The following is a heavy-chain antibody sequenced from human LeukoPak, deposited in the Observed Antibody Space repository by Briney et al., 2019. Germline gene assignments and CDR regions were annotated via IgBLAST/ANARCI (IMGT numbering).Heavy chain of an antibody. V-gene: IGHV5-51*01. J-gene: IGHJ3*02. CDR3: ARHRTRYFYGSSLYDAFDI. Sequence: GESLNISCKGSGYSFTNYWIGWVRQTPGKGLEWMGIIYPGDSDTRYSPSFQGQVTMSADKSINTAYLQWSSLKASETAIYYCARHRTRYFYGSSLYDAFDIWGPGTMVTVSS. CDR1: GYSFTNYW. D-gene: IGHD6-6*01. CDR2: IYPGDSDT.